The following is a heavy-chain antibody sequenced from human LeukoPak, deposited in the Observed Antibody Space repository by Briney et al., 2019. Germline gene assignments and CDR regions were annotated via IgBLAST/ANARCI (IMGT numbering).Heavy chain of an antibody. CDR1: GFTFSSYE. Sequence: GGSLRLSCAASGFTFSSYEMSWVRQAAGKGLEWISYISGSGSTIYYADSVKGRFTISRDNSKNTLYLQMNSLRAEDTAVYYCAKAEYSGYETFDYWGQGTLVTVSS. V-gene: IGHV3-23*01. CDR3: AKAEYSGYETFDY. CDR2: ISGSGSTI. J-gene: IGHJ4*02. D-gene: IGHD5-12*01.